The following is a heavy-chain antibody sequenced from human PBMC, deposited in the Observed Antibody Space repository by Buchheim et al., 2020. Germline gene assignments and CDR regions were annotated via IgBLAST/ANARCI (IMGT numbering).Heavy chain of an antibody. D-gene: IGHD3-9*01. CDR3: AREESLRYFDWLAYY. V-gene: IGHV1-69*04. Sequence: QVQLVQSGAEVKKPGSSVKVSCKASVGIFSSYAISWVRQAPGQGLEWMVRIIPLLGIANYALKFQGRVTITADTSTRTAYMELSSLRSEDTAVYYCAREESLRYFDWLAYYWGQGTL. J-gene: IGHJ4*02. CDR1: VGIFSSYA. CDR2: IIPLLGIA.